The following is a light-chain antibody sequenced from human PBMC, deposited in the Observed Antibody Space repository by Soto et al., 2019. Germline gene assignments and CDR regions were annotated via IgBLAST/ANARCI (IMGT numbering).Light chain of an antibody. CDR2: EVT. V-gene: IGLV2-14*01. Sequence: QSVLTQPASVSGSPGQSISISCTGSSSDVGGYNFVSWYQHHPGKAPKLILYEVTTRPSGVSSRFSGYKSGNTASLTISGLQDDNEANYSSSSYTSSNTPAVFGSGNKVTV. J-gene: IGLJ1*01. CDR3: SSYTSSNTPAV. CDR1: SSDVGGYNF.